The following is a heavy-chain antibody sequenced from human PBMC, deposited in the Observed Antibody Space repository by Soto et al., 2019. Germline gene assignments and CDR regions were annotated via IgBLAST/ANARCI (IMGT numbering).Heavy chain of an antibody. V-gene: IGHV1-69*13. D-gene: IGHD1-1*01. J-gene: IGHJ5*02. CDR1: GGTFSSYA. CDR3: ARELEPPRWFDP. Sequence: ASVKVSCKASGGTFSSYAISWVRQAPGQGLEWMGGIIPIFGTANYAQKFQGRVTITADESTSTAYMELSSLRSEDTAVYYCARELEPPRWFDPWGQGTLVTVS. CDR2: IIPIFGTA.